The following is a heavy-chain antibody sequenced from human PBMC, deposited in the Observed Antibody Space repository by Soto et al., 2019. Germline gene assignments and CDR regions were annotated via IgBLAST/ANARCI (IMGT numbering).Heavy chain of an antibody. CDR3: AKVMHYYASSGYTFEY. Sequence: QVQLVESGGGVVQPGRSLRLSCAASGVTFSSSGMHWVRQAPGKGLEWVAGISYDGSHKYFVGSVKGRFTISRDNSKNTLYVQMNSLRAEDTAVYYCAKVMHYYASSGYTFEYWGQGTLVTVSS. J-gene: IGHJ4*02. D-gene: IGHD3-22*01. CDR1: GVTFSSSG. V-gene: IGHV3-30*18. CDR2: ISYDGSHK.